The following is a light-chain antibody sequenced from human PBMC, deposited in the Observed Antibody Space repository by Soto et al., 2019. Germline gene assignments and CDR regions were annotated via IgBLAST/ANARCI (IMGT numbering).Light chain of an antibody. V-gene: IGKV3-20*01. CDR3: QQYGSSPRT. CDR2: GAS. Sequence: EIVLTQSPGTLSLSPGERATLSCRASQTISSNYLAWYQQKPGQAPRLLIFGASSRATGIPDRVSGSGSGTDFTLTISRLEPEDFAVYYCQQYGSSPRTFGQGTKVEIK. J-gene: IGKJ1*01. CDR1: QTISSNY.